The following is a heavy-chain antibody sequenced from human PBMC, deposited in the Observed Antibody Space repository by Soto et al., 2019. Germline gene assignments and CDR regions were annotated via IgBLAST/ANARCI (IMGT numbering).Heavy chain of an antibody. Sequence: GGSLRLSCAASGFTFSSYAMSWVRQAPGKGLEWVSAISGSGGSTYYADSVKGRFTISRDNSKNTLYLQMNSLRAEDTAVYYCAKDRFLGLRLGPFDYWGQGTLVTVSS. CDR3: AKDRFLGLRLGPFDY. CDR2: ISGSGGST. CDR1: GFTFSSYA. D-gene: IGHD5-12*01. V-gene: IGHV3-23*01. J-gene: IGHJ4*02.